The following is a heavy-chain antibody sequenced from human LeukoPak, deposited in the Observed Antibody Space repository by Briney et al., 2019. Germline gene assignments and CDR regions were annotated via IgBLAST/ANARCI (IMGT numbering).Heavy chain of an antibody. CDR3: AKDPKGPAAISYFDY. Sequence: PGGSLSLSCAVSGFTFSSYSMSWVRQAPGKGLEWVSAISGRGGSTYYADSVKSRFTISRDNSKNTLYLQMNSLRAEDTAVYYCAKDPKGPAAISYFDYWGQGTLVTVSS. J-gene: IGHJ4*02. CDR1: GFTFSSYS. CDR2: ISGRGGST. D-gene: IGHD2-2*01. V-gene: IGHV3-23*01.